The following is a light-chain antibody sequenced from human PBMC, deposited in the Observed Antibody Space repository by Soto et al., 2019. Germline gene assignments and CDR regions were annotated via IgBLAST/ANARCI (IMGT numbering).Light chain of an antibody. CDR3: QQYKTYSRT. Sequence: DIQMTQSPSTLSASVGDRVTITCRASQSISPWLAWYQQKPGKAPKILIYKASSLESGVPSRFSGSDSGTEFTLTIRSLQPDDVATYYCQQYKTYSRTFGQGTKLEIK. CDR2: KAS. J-gene: IGKJ2*01. CDR1: QSISPW. V-gene: IGKV1-5*03.